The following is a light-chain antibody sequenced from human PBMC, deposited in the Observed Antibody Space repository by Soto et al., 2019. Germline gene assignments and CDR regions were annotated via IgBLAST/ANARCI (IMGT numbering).Light chain of an antibody. V-gene: IGLV8-61*01. J-gene: IGLJ3*02. CDR1: SGSVSTNYY. Sequence: QTVVTQEPSFSVSPGRTVTLTCGLTSGSVSTNYYPTWYQQTPGQPPRTLIYSTNTRSSGVPDRFSGSILGNKAALTITGAQADDESDYYCVLYVGSGIWVFGGGTKLTVL. CDR3: VLYVGSGIWV. CDR2: STN.